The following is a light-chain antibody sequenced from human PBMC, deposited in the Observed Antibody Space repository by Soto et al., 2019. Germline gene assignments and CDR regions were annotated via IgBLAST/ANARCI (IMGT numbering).Light chain of an antibody. Sequence: EIVLTQSPGTLSLSPGERATLSCRASQSVSSSYLAWYQQKPGQAPRLLIYGASSRATGIPDRFSGSGSGTGFTVTISRLEHEESAVYSCPQYLSSPLSFGGGTQVEIK. J-gene: IGKJ4*01. CDR2: GAS. CDR1: QSVSSSY. V-gene: IGKV3-20*01. CDR3: PQYLSSPLS.